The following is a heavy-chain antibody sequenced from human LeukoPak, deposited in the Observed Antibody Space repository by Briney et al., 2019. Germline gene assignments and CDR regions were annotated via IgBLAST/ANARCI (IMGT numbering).Heavy chain of an antibody. J-gene: IGHJ6*03. CDR2: ISGSGGST. CDR3: AKYDFWSGYSPYYYYMDV. Sequence: PGGSLRLSCAASGFTFSSYAMSWVRQAPGKGLEWVSGISGSGGSTYYADSVKGRSTISRDNSKNTLYLQMNSLRAEDTAVFYCAKYDFWSGYSPYYYYMDVWGKGTTVTVSS. CDR1: GFTFSSYA. D-gene: IGHD3-3*01. V-gene: IGHV3-23*01.